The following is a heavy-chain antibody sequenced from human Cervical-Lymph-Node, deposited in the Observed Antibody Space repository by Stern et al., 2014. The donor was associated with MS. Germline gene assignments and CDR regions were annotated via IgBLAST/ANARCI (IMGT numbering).Heavy chain of an antibody. CDR3: ARGHGGNSGSSDY. CDR2: INPNRGGT. Sequence: VQLVQSGAEVKKPGSSVKVSCKASGYTFTGYYMHWVRQAPGQGLEWMGRINPNRGGTNYAQKFQGRVTMTRDTSISTAYMELSRLRSGDTAVYYCARGHGGNSGSSDYWGQGALVTVSS. J-gene: IGHJ4*02. V-gene: IGHV1-2*06. CDR1: GYTFTGYY. D-gene: IGHD4-23*01.